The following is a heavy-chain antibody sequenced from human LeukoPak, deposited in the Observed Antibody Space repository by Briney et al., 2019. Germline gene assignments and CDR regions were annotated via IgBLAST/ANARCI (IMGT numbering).Heavy chain of an antibody. CDR2: ITPIFGTA. CDR3: ARGGGYGPSGYFDL. J-gene: IGHJ2*01. D-gene: IGHD5-12*01. V-gene: IGHV1-69*06. CDR1: GGTFSSYA. Sequence: SVKVSCKASGGTFSSYAISWVRQAPGQGLEWMGRITPIFGTANYAQKFQGRVTITADKSTSTAYMELSSLRSEDTAVYYCARGGGYGPSGYFDLWGRGTLVTVSS.